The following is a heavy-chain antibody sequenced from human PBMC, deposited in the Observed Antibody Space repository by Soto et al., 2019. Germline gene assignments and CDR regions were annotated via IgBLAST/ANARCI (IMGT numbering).Heavy chain of an antibody. Sequence: GASVKVSCKASGGTFSSYTISWVRQAPGQGLEWMGRIIPILGIANYAQKFQGRVTITADKSTSTAYMELSSLRSEDAAVYYCARETGDPTGYYYYGMDVWGQGTTVTVSS. CDR2: IIPILGIA. D-gene: IGHD7-27*01. CDR3: ARETGDPTGYYYYGMDV. J-gene: IGHJ6*02. CDR1: GGTFSSYT. V-gene: IGHV1-69*04.